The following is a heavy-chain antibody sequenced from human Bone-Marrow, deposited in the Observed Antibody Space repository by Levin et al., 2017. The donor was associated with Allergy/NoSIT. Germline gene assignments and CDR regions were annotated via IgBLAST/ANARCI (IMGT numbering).Heavy chain of an antibody. CDR1: GGSFSGYS. Sequence: SQTLSLTCAVYGGSFSGYSWTWIRQSPGKGLEWIGEINHSGSTNYNPSLKSRVTISVDTSKNQFSLQLRSATAADPALYYCARDGEGVVTALDNWGQGTQVTVSS. V-gene: IGHV4-34*01. D-gene: IGHD2-21*02. J-gene: IGHJ4*02. CDR2: INHSGST. CDR3: ARDGEGVVTALDN.